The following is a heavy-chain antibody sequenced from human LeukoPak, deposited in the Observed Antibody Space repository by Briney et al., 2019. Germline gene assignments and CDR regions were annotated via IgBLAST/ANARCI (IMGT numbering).Heavy chain of an antibody. J-gene: IGHJ6*03. Sequence: PGGSLRLSCAASGFTFSSYSMNWVRQAPGKGLEWVSYISSSSSTIYYADSVKGRFTISRDNAKNSLYLQMNSLRAEDTAVYYCARVGGATPYYYYYYYMDVWGKGTTVTVSS. CDR2: ISSSSSTI. CDR1: GFTFSSYS. D-gene: IGHD1-26*01. V-gene: IGHV3-48*01. CDR3: ARVGGATPYYYYYYYMDV.